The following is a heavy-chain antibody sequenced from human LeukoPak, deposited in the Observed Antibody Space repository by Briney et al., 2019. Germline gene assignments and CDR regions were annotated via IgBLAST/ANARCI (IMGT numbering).Heavy chain of an antibody. Sequence: GGSLRLSCTASRLTFSTYWMSWVRQAPGKGLEWVANMNEDGSKKYYVGSVRGRFTISRDNAKTSLYLQMSSLRAEDTAVYYCARAMNHAFNIWGQGAMVTVSS. CDR1: RLTFSTYW. CDR3: ARAMNHAFNI. J-gene: IGHJ3*02. CDR2: MNEDGSKK. V-gene: IGHV3-7*03.